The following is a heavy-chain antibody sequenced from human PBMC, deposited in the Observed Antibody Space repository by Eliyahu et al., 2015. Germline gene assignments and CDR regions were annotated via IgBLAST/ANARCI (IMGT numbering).Heavy chain of an antibody. J-gene: IGHJ5*02. CDR1: GFTFSGQV. V-gene: IGHV3-33*01. Sequence: QVSLVESGGGEXXPGTSXXXXGAASGFTFSGQVMHWVRQAPGKGLEWVAVIWHEGTEKYYADSVRGRFTVSRDNSRNTMFLQLNSLRAEDTGVYYCAANTPLFSWGEGTLVTVSS. CDR3: AANTPLFS. CDR2: IWHEGTEK. D-gene: IGHD1-14*01.